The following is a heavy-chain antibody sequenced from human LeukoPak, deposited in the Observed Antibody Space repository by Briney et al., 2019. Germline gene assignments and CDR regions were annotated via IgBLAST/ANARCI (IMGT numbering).Heavy chain of an antibody. D-gene: IGHD1-14*01. Sequence: GGSLRLSCAASGFTFSSYAMSWVRQAPGKGLEWMGLISAYGNTNYAQNLQGRVTMTTDTSTSTAYMELRSLRSDDTAVYYCARGKTGYSFDSWGKGTLVTVSP. J-gene: IGHJ4*02. CDR2: ISAYGNT. V-gene: IGHV1-18*01. CDR1: GFTFSSYA. CDR3: ARGKTGYSFDS.